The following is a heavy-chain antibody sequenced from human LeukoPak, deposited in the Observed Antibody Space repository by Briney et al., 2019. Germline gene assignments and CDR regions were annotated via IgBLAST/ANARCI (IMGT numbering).Heavy chain of an antibody. CDR2: ISPSGSA. J-gene: IGHJ4*02. CDR1: GFXFSNYA. V-gene: IGHV3-23*01. CDR3: AKSRSAMVRGVIEY. D-gene: IGHD3-10*01. Sequence: GGSLRLSCAASGFXFSNYAISWVRQAPGKGLEWVSVISPSGSAYNADPVKGRFTISRDNSKDTVYLQMDSLRAEDTATYYCAKSRSAMVRGVIEYWGQGTLVTVSS.